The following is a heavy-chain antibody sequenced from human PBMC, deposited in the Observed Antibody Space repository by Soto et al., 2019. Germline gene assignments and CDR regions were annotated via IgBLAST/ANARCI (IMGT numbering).Heavy chain of an antibody. V-gene: IGHV4-59*01. CDR1: GGSISRYY. Sequence: QVRLQESGPGLVKPSETLSLTCTVSGGSISRYYWSWIRQPPGKGLEWIGYLYNAGSTIYNPSLKSRVNISVDMSQNQFSLKLNYVSAADTAVYYCARDLWGYCGTDCYPLDVWGQGPTVTVSS. D-gene: IGHD2-21*02. CDR3: ARDLWGYCGTDCYPLDV. J-gene: IGHJ6*02. CDR2: LYNAGST.